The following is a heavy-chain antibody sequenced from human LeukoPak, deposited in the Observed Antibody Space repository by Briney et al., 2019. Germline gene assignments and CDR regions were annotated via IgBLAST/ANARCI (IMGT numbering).Heavy chain of an antibody. Sequence: AASVKVSCKASGYTFTSFDFNWVRQAPRQGLEWMGWMKSNNGHTGYAQKFQGRVTMTRDTSISTAYMELSSLTFEDTAVYYCARGPPNWGMVGYWGQGTLVTVSS. CDR1: GYTFTSFD. CDR3: ARGPPNWGMVGY. J-gene: IGHJ4*02. V-gene: IGHV1-8*01. D-gene: IGHD7-27*01. CDR2: MKSNNGHT.